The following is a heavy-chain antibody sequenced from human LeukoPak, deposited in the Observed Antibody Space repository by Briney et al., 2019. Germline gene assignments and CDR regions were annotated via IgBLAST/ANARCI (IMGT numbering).Heavy chain of an antibody. Sequence: ASVKVSCKASGYTFTSYGISWVRQAPGQGLEWMGWISAYNGNTNCAQKLQGRVTMTTDTSTSTAYMELRSLRSDDTAVYYCTYYYGSGSYSTGDDDAFDIWGQGTMVTVSS. CDR2: ISAYNGNT. D-gene: IGHD3-10*01. V-gene: IGHV1-18*01. CDR1: GYTFTSYG. CDR3: TYYYGSGSYSTGDDDAFDI. J-gene: IGHJ3*02.